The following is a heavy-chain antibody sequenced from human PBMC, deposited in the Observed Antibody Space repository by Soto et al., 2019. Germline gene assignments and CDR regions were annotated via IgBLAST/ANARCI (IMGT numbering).Heavy chain of an antibody. J-gene: IGHJ6*02. Sequence: QVQLVQSGAEVKKPGSSVKVSCKASGGTFRTSAISWMRQAPGQGLEWVGGIMPVFRRPKYAQNFQGRVTITADESTSTAYMELSSLRSDDTAVYYCARDKDRPQLGGNYYYILDVWGQGTAVTVSS. V-gene: IGHV1-69*12. CDR2: IMPVFRRP. CDR1: GGTFRTSA. D-gene: IGHD3-3*02. CDR3: ARDKDRPQLGGNYYYILDV.